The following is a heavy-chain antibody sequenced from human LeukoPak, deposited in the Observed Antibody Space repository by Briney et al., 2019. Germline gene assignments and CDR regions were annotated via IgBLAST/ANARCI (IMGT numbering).Heavy chain of an antibody. CDR2: LRASGGIT. V-gene: IGHV3-23*01. D-gene: IGHD5-12*01. CDR1: GFTFSNYA. CDR3: AKDRADVVPTMVLDY. J-gene: IGHJ4*02. Sequence: GGSLRLSCAASGFTFSNYAMNWVRQTPGKGLEWVSSLRASGGITYYADSVKGRFTISRDNSKNTLFLQLNSLRAEDTAVYYCAKDRADVVPTMVLDYWGQGTLVTVST.